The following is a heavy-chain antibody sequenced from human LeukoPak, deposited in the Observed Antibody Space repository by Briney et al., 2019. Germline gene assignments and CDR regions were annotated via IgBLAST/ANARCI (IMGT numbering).Heavy chain of an antibody. CDR3: ARAGGYCSSTRCYSGALAV. V-gene: IGHV4-31*03. Sequence: SETLSLTCTVSGGSISSGGYYWSWIRQHPGKGLEWSGYIYYSGSTYYNPSLKSRATISVDTSKNQFSLKLSSVTAADTAVYYCARAGGYCSSTRCYSGALAVWGQGTTVTVSS. D-gene: IGHD2-2*01. J-gene: IGHJ6*02. CDR2: IYYSGST. CDR1: GGSISSGGYY.